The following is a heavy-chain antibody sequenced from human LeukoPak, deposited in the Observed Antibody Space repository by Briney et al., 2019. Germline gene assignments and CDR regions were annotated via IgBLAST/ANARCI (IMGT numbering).Heavy chain of an antibody. CDR3: ARGTYYYGSGSHNWFDP. J-gene: IGHJ5*02. CDR2: INPNSGGT. CDR1: GYTFTGYY. V-gene: IGHV1-2*02. D-gene: IGHD3-10*01. Sequence: ASVKVSCKASGYTFTGYYMHWVRQAPGQGLEWMGWINPNSGGTNYAQKFQGRVTMTRDTSISTAYMELSRLRSDDTAVYYCARGTYYYGSGSHNWFDPWGQGTLVTVSS.